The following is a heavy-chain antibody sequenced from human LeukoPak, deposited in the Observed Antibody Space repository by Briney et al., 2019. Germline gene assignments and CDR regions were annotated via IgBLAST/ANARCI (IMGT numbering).Heavy chain of an antibody. J-gene: IGHJ4*02. V-gene: IGHV3-64*01. Sequence: GGSLRLSCAASGFTFSSYAMHWVRQAPGKGLEYVSAISSSGGSTYYANSVKGRFTISRDNSKNTLYLQMGSLRAEDMAVYYCARDAGSYSPFDYWGQGTLVTVSS. CDR2: ISSSGGST. CDR1: GFTFSSYA. CDR3: ARDAGSYSPFDY. D-gene: IGHD2-15*01.